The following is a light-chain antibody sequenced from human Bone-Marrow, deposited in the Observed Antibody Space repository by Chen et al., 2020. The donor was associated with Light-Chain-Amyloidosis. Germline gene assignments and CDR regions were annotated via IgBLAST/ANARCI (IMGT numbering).Light chain of an antibody. CDR1: NIGSTS. V-gene: IGLV3-21*02. CDR3: QVWDRSSDRPV. Sequence: SYVLTQPSSVSVAPGQTATIACGGNNIGSTSVHWYQPTPGQAPLLVVYDDSDRPSGIPERVAGSNSGNTATLTISGVEAGDEADYCCQVWDRSSDRPVFGGGTKLTVL. CDR2: DDS. J-gene: IGLJ3*02.